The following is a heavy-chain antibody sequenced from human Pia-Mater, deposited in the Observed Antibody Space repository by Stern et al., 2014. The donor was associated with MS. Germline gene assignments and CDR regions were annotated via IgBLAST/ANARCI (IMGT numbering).Heavy chain of an antibody. CDR3: ARALYPFFQH. CDR1: GGSISSGGYY. V-gene: IGHV4-31*03. D-gene: IGHD5/OR15-5a*01. J-gene: IGHJ1*01. CDR2: INYSGST. Sequence: QLQLQESGPGLAKPSQPLSLTCTASGGSISSGGYYWSWIRQHPGKGLEWIGYINYSGSTYYNPSLKSRVTISVDTSKSQCSLKLSSVTAADTAVYYCARALYPFFQHWGQGTLVTVSS.